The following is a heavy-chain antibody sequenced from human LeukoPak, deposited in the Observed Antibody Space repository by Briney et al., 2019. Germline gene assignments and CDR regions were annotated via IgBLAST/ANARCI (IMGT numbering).Heavy chain of an antibody. CDR2: INTNTGNP. V-gene: IGHV7-4-1*02. Sequence: ASVKVSCKASGYTFTGYYMHWVRQAPGQGLEWMGWINTNTGNPTYAQGFTGRFVFSLDTSVSTAYLQISSLKAEDTAVYYCAREANYDFWSGYHRQDYYYYYMDVWGKGTTVTVSS. J-gene: IGHJ6*03. D-gene: IGHD3-3*01. CDR1: GYTFTGYY. CDR3: AREANYDFWSGYHRQDYYYYYMDV.